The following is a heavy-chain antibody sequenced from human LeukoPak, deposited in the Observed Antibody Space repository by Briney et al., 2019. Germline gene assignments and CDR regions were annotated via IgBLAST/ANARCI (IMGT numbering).Heavy chain of an antibody. V-gene: IGHV3-23*01. CDR1: GFTFSSYA. D-gene: IGHD7-27*01. CDR3: AKSGTGSLMYFDY. J-gene: IGHJ4*02. Sequence: GGSLRLSCAASGFTFSSYAMRWVRQAPGKGLEWVSAISGSGGSTYYADSVKGRFTISRDNSKNTLYLQMNSLRAEDTAVYYCAKSGTGSLMYFDYWGQGTLVTVSS. CDR2: ISGSGGST.